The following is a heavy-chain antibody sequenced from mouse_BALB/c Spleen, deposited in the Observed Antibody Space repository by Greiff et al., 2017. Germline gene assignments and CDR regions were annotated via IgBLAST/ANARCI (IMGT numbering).Heavy chain of an antibody. Sequence: EVQLLESGGGLVQPGGSRKLSCAASGFTFSSFGMHWVRQAPEKGLEWVAYISSGSSTIYYAATVKGRFTISRDNPKNTLFLQITSLRSEDTAMYYCARGYDGYAAWFAYWGQGTLVTVSA. CDR1: GFTFSSFG. CDR2: ISSGSSTI. CDR3: ARGYDGYAAWFAY. V-gene: IGHV5-17*02. D-gene: IGHD2-3*01. J-gene: IGHJ3*01.